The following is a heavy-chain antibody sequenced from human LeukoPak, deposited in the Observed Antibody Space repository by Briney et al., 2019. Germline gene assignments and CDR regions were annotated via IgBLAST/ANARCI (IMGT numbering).Heavy chain of an antibody. D-gene: IGHD1/OR15-1a*01. CDR3: VRDTLNNGETVDF. CDR1: GFTFRRYS. J-gene: IGHJ4*02. Sequence: GGSLRLSCAASGFTFRRYSMNWVRQPPGKGLEWISFISSTGSTIHYADSLKGRFTISRDNAQNSEYLQMNSLRDEDSGVYYCVRDTLNNGETVDFWGRGTLVTVSS. V-gene: IGHV3-48*02. CDR2: ISSTGSTI.